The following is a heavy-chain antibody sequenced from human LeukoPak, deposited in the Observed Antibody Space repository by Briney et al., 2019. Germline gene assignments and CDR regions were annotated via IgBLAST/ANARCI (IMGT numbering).Heavy chain of an antibody. CDR1: GFTVSSNY. CDR2: ISGDGGAT. Sequence: GGSLRLSCAASGFTVSSNYMSWVRQAPGKGLEWVSFISGDGGATYYADSAKGRFTISRDNSRKSLYLQMHSLRTEDTALYYCAKGGYTYGGRLFDYWGQGTLVTVSS. CDR3: AKGGYTYGGRLFDY. V-gene: IGHV3-43*02. D-gene: IGHD5-18*01. J-gene: IGHJ4*02.